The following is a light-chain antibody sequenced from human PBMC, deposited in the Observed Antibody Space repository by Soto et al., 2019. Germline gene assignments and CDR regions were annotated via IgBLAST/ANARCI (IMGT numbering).Light chain of an antibody. CDR1: QSVSSSY. CDR2: GAS. CDR3: QQNGSSRT. V-gene: IGKV3-20*01. J-gene: IGKJ1*01. Sequence: ETVLTQSPGTLSLSPGERATLSCRASQSVSSSYLAWYQQKPGQAPRLLIYGASSRATGIPDRFSGSGSGTEFNLTISRLEPEDLAVYYCQQNGSSRTFGQGTKVEIK.